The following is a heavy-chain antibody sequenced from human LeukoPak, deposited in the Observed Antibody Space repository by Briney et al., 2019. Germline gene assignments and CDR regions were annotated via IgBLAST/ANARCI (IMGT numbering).Heavy chain of an antibody. J-gene: IGHJ5*02. CDR1: GDSVSSNSVT. V-gene: IGHV6-1*01. D-gene: IGHD2-2*01. Sequence: SQTLSLTCAISGDSVSSNSVTRNWIRQSPSRGLEWLGRTYYRSTWYNDYAVSVRGRITVNPGTSKNQFSLHLNSVTPEDTAVYYCARRLTQYDCFDPWGQGILVTVSS. CDR2: TYYRSTWYN. CDR3: ARRLTQYDCFDP.